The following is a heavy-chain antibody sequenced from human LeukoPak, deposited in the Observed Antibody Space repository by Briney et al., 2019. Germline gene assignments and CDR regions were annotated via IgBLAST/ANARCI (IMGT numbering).Heavy chain of an antibody. J-gene: IGHJ5*02. Sequence: PSETLSLTCTVSGGSISSSTHYWGWIRQPPGTGLEWIVSIYYSGSTYYNPSLKSRVSISVDTPKNQFSLKLSSVTAADTAVYYCARRGYGGFLDWFDPWGQGILVTVSS. CDR1: GGSISSSTHY. V-gene: IGHV4-39*01. CDR3: ARRGYGGFLDWFDP. CDR2: IYYSGST. D-gene: IGHD4-23*01.